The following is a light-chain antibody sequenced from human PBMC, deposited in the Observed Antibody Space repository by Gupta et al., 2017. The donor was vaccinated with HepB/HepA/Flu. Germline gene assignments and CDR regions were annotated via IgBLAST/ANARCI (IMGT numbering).Light chain of an antibody. V-gene: IGLV1-47*01. Sequence: QSVLTQPPSASGTPGQRVTISCSGSSSNIGINYVYWYQQLPGTAPKLLIYRNNQRPSGVPDRFSGSKSGTSASLAISGLRSEDEADYCCATWDDSLSGVVFGGGTKLTVL. J-gene: IGLJ2*01. CDR1: SSNIGINY. CDR2: RNN. CDR3: ATWDDSLSGVV.